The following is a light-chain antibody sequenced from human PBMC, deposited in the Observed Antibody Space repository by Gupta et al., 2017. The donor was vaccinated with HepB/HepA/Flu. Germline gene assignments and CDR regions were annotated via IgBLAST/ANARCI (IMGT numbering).Light chain of an antibody. CDR1: QSVLHSSNNKNY. CDR3: QQYYSTPYT. Sequence: DIVMTQSPDSLAVSPGARATINCKSIQSVLHSSNNKNYLAWYQQKSGQPPKLLIYWASTRESGVPDRFSGSGSGTDFTLTISSLQAEDVAVYYCQQYYSTPYTFGQGTKLEIK. V-gene: IGKV4-1*01. J-gene: IGKJ2*01. CDR2: WAS.